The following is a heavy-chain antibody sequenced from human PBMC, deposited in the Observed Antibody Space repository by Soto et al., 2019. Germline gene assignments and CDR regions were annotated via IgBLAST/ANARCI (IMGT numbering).Heavy chain of an antibody. V-gene: IGHV6-1*01. CDR3: ARDPQRGYYYYYGMDV. J-gene: IGHJ6*02. D-gene: IGHD6-25*01. CDR2: TYYRSKWYN. Sequence: PSQTLSLTFAISGDSVSSNSAAWNWIRQSPSRGLEWLGRTYYRSKWYNDYAVSVKRRITINPDTSKNQFSLQLNSVTPEDTAVYYCARDPQRGYYYYYGMDVWGQGTTVTVSS. CDR1: GDSVSSNSAA.